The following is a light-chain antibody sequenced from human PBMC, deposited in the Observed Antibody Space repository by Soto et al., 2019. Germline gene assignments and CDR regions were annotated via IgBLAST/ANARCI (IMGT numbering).Light chain of an antibody. Sequence: QSLLTQPASVSAPPGQSITISCTGTNSVVGNYNLVSWYQQHPGKAPKVLIYEVIKRPSGVSNRFSGSKSGNTASLTISGLQAEDEADYYCCSYGDTTTYVFGTGTKVTVL. CDR2: EVI. CDR3: CSYGDTTTYV. V-gene: IGLV2-23*02. CDR1: NSVVGNYNL. J-gene: IGLJ1*01.